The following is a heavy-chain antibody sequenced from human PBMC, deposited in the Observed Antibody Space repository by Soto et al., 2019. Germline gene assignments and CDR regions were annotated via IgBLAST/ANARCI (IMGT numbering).Heavy chain of an antibody. V-gene: IGHV4-34*01. CDR3: ARGAVAVAVSALGYYMDV. J-gene: IGHJ6*03. Sequence: QVQLQQWGAGLLKPSETLSLTCAVYGGSFSGYYWSWIRQPPGKGLEWIGEINHSGSTNYNPSLKSRVTISVDTSKNQFSLKLSSVTAADTAVYYCARGAVAVAVSALGYYMDVWGKGTTVTVSS. CDR1: GGSFSGYY. CDR2: INHSGST. D-gene: IGHD2-15*01.